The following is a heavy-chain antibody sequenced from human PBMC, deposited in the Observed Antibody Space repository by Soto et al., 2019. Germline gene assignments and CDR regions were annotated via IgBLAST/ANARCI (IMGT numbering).Heavy chain of an antibody. CDR2: IYYSGTT. D-gene: IGHD1-26*01. CDR1: GGSISTSSFY. J-gene: IGHJ4*02. V-gene: IGHV4-39*07. CDR3: ARRYGGNFDY. Sequence: SETLSLTCTVSGGSISTSSFYWAWIRQPPGKGLEWIGSIYYSGTTYYTSSLKSRVTISVDTPKNQFSLKVSSVTAADTAVYYCARRYGGNFDYWGQGTLVTVSS.